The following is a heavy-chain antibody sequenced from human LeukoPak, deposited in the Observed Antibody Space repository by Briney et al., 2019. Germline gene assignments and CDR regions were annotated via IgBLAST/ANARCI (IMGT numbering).Heavy chain of an antibody. CDR1: GGTFSSYA. CDR3: ARDHKWVGFTEYFQH. J-gene: IGHJ1*01. D-gene: IGHD6-19*01. CDR2: IIPIFGTA. V-gene: IGHV1-69*05. Sequence: ASVKVSCKASGGTFSSYAISWVRQAPGPGLEWMGGIIPIFGTANYAQKLQGRVTMTTDTSTSTAYMELRSLRSDDTAVYYCARDHKWVGFTEYFQHWGQGTLVTVSS.